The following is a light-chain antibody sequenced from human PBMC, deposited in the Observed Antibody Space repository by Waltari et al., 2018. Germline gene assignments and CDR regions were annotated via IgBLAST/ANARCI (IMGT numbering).Light chain of an antibody. Sequence: DIQMTQSPSSLSASVGDRVTITCRASQSISGYLNWYQQKPGKAPKVLIYATSSWQSGVPSRFSGSGSGTDFTITISSLQPEDFATYYCQQSYRTPPLTFGGGTKVEIK. CDR2: ATS. CDR3: QQSYRTPPLT. CDR1: QSISGY. J-gene: IGKJ4*01. V-gene: IGKV1-39*01.